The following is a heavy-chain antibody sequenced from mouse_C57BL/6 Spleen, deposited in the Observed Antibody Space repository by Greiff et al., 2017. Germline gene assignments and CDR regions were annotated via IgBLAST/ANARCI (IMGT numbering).Heavy chain of an antibody. Sequence: DVQLQESGPGMVKPSQSLSLTCTVTGYSITSGYDWHWIRHFPGNKLEWMGYISYSGSTNYNPSLKSRISITHDTSKNHFFLKLNSVTTEDTATYYCASSGLLPYAMDYWGQGTSVTVSS. V-gene: IGHV3-1*01. CDR2: ISYSGST. CDR3: ASSGLLPYAMDY. J-gene: IGHJ4*01. CDR1: GYSITSGYD. D-gene: IGHD3-1*01.